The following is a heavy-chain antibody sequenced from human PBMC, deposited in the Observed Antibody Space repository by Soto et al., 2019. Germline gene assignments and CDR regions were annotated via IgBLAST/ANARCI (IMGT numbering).Heavy chain of an antibody. V-gene: IGHV4-4*02. CDR3: ARSAGWYAVHS. D-gene: IGHD6-19*01. CDR1: GDSVSSPYY. Sequence: QVQLQESGPGLVKPSGTLSLTCAVSGDSVSSPYYWCWVRQPPGKGLEWIGEVFHTGTPSYNPSLRSRVTISMDKSINHFSLDLSSVTAADTAVYYCARSAGWYAVHSWGPGTLVLVSS. CDR2: VFHTGTP. J-gene: IGHJ4*02.